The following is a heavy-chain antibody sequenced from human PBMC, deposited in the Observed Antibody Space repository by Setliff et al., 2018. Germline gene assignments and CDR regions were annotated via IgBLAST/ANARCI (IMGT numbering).Heavy chain of an antibody. CDR3: AREGVDTRSSTDYRYYMDV. J-gene: IGHJ6*03. CDR2: INAGNGDT. D-gene: IGHD5-18*01. Sequence: GASVKVSCKASGYTFTDYSIHWVRQAHGQRLEWMGWINAGNGDTQLSQDFQGRLTITTDTSASTAYMELSSLTSADTAVYYCAREGVDTRSSTDYRYYMDVWGKGTTVTVSS. V-gene: IGHV1-3*03. CDR1: GYTFTDYS.